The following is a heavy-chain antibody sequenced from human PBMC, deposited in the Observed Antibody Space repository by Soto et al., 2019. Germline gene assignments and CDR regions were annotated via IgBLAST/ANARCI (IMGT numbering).Heavy chain of an antibody. D-gene: IGHD2-15*01. Sequence: EVQLLESGGGLVQPGGSLRLSCAASGFTFSSYAMSWVRQAPGKGLEWVSAISGSGGSTYYADSVKGRFTISRDNSKNTLYLQMNSLRAEDTAVYYCAKSCSGGSCYSAAFDIWGQGTMVTVSS. V-gene: IGHV3-23*01. CDR3: AKSCSGGSCYSAAFDI. CDR1: GFTFSSYA. CDR2: ISGSGGST. J-gene: IGHJ3*02.